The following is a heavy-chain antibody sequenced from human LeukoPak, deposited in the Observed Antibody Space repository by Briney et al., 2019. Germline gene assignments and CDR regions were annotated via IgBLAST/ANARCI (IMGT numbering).Heavy chain of an antibody. CDR1: GYTFTNYH. D-gene: IGHD3-10*01. V-gene: IGHV1-46*01. J-gene: IGHJ5*02. CDR3: ARGRSLITMVRGVINWFDP. Sequence: ASVKVSCKASGYTFTNYHMHWERQAPGQGLEWLGIINPSGGSTSYAQKFQGRVTMTRDMSTSTVYMELSSLRSEDTAVYYCARGRSLITMVRGVINWFDPWGQGTLVTVSS. CDR2: INPSGGST.